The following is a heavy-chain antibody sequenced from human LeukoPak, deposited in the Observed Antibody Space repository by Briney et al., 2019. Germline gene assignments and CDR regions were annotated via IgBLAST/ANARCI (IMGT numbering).Heavy chain of an antibody. Sequence: PGGSLRLSCAASGFTFSSYGMHWVRQAPGKGLEWVAFIRYDGSNKYYADSVKGRFTISRDNSKNTLYLQMNSLRAEDTAVYYCARGARIVVVITGGWFDPWGQRTLVTVSS. J-gene: IGHJ5*02. V-gene: IGHV3-30*02. CDR3: ARGARIVVVITGGWFDP. CDR1: GFTFSSYG. CDR2: IRYDGSNK. D-gene: IGHD3-22*01.